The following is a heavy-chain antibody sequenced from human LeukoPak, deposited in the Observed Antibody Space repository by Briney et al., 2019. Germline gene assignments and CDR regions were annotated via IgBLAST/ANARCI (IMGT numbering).Heavy chain of an antibody. Sequence: AGGSLRLSCAASGFTFSDFYMSWIRQAPGKGLEWLSYITTNSRSIYYADSVKGRFTMSRDNAKKSLYLQMNSLRAEDTAVYFFERSKYESSGYYYSGFDIWGQGTLVTVSS. CDR2: ITTNSRSI. V-gene: IGHV3-11*04. J-gene: IGHJ3*02. D-gene: IGHD3-22*01. CDR1: GFTFSDFY. CDR3: ERSKYESSGYYYSGFDI.